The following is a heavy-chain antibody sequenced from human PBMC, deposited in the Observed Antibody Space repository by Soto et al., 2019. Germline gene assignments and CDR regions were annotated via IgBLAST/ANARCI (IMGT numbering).Heavy chain of an antibody. Sequence: SETLSLTCTVSGVSISSYYWTWIRQPPGKGLEWFGYIYYSGSTNYNPSLKSRVTISVDTSKNQFSLKLNSVTAADTAVYYCAREGSDSGDAGGYYYHYYMDVWGKGITVTVAS. CDR2: IYYSGST. J-gene: IGHJ6*03. CDR1: GVSISSYY. D-gene: IGHD3-16*01. CDR3: AREGSDSGDAGGYYYHYYMDV. V-gene: IGHV4-59*01.